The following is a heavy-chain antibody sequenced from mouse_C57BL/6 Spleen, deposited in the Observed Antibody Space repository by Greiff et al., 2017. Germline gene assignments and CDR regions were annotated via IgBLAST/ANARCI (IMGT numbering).Heavy chain of an antibody. CDR2: ISSGGDYI. Sequence: EVKLVESGEGLVKPGGSLKLSCAASGFTFSSYAMSWVRQTPEKRLEWVAYISSGGDYIYYADTVKGRFTISRDNARDTLYLQMSSLKSEDTAMYYCTRDGSSYFDYWGQGTTLTVSS. V-gene: IGHV5-9-1*02. CDR1: GFTFSSYA. D-gene: IGHD1-1*01. J-gene: IGHJ2*01. CDR3: TRDGSSYFDY.